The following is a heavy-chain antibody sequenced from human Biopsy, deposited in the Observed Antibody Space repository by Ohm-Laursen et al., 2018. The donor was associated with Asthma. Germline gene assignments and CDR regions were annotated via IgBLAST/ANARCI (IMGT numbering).Heavy chain of an antibody. J-gene: IGHJ2*01. CDR2: VSHTGST. V-gene: IGHV4-59*11. Sequence: SDTLSLTCTVSGGSIRSHDWTWIRLPPGKGLEYIGDVSHTGSTNYNPSLKSRVTISVDTSKNQFSLKLSSVTAADTAVYYCAREVGTTYVDDVIRYFDLWGRGTLVTVSS. CDR1: GGSIRSHD. D-gene: IGHD4-11*01. CDR3: AREVGTTYVDDVIRYFDL.